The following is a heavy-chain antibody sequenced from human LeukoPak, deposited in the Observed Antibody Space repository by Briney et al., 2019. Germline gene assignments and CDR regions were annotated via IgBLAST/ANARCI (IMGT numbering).Heavy chain of an antibody. J-gene: IGHJ6*03. Sequence: PGGSLRLSCAASGFTFSSYGMHWVRQAPGKGLEWVAFIRYDGSNKYYADSVKGRFTISRDNSKNTLYLQMNTLRVEDTAVYCCASDYPLYYYYMGVWGKGATVTVSS. CDR3: ASDYPLYYYYMGV. CDR1: GFTFSSYG. CDR2: IRYDGSNK. V-gene: IGHV3-30*02. D-gene: IGHD4-11*01.